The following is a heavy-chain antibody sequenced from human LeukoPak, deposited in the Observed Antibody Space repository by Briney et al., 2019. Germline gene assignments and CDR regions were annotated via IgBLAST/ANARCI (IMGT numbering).Heavy chain of an antibody. CDR2: ISTSGT. J-gene: IGHJ4*02. V-gene: IGHV3-23*01. CDR3: AKNINHLE. CDR1: GFTFSNFA. Sequence: GGSLRLSCAASGFTFSNFAMTWVRQAPGKGLEWVSVISTSGTYYAESVKGRFTISRDNSKNTLYLQMSSLRAEDTAVYYCAKNINHLEWGQGTLFTVSS. D-gene: IGHD1-14*01.